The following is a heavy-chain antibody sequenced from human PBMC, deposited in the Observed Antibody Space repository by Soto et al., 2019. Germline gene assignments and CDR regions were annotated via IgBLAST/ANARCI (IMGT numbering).Heavy chain of an antibody. V-gene: IGHV3-30*04. J-gene: IGHJ4*02. CDR2: ISYDGSNK. CDR1: GFTFSSYA. CDR3: ARDRGVVVTATTYYFDY. D-gene: IGHD2-21*02. Sequence: GGSLRLSCAASGFTFSSYAMHWVRQAPGKGLEWVAVISYDGSNKYYADSVKGRFTISRDNSKNTLYLQMNSLRAEDTAVYYCARDRGVVVTATTYYFDYWGQGTLVTVSS.